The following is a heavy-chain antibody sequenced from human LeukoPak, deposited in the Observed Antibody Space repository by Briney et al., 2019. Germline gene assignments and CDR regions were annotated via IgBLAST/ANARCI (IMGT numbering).Heavy chain of an antibody. V-gene: IGHV3-23*01. CDR1: GFTFSSYG. CDR3: AKDNSYGLPYYFDY. CDR2: ISGSGGST. J-gene: IGHJ4*02. Sequence: LAGGSLRLSCTASGFTFSSYGMHWVRQAPGKGLEWVSAISGSGGSTYYADSVKGRFTISRDNSKNTLYLQMNSLRAEDTAVYYCAKDNSYGLPYYFDYWGQGTLVTVPS. D-gene: IGHD5-18*01.